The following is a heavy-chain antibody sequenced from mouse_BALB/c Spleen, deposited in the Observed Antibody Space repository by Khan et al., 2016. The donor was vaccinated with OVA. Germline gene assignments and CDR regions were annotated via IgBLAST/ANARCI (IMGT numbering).Heavy chain of an antibody. CDR2: INTGGAYT. CDR1: GFTFSTYG. J-gene: IGHJ3*01. D-gene: IGHD2-3*01. Sequence: EVQLVESGGDFVRPGGSLKLSCAASGFTFSTYGMSWVRQTPDKRLEWVATINTGGAYTYYPDTVKGRFTISRDNAKNTLYLQLSSLKSEDTAIYYCARLACYYNSEGFAYWGRGTLVTVSA. V-gene: IGHV5-6*01. CDR3: ARLACYYNSEGFAY.